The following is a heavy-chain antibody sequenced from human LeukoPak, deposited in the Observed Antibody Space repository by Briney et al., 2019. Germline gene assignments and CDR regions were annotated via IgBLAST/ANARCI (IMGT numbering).Heavy chain of an antibody. CDR3: VRDNPRCCGVVPANIDDY. D-gene: IGHD2-15*01. CDR1: GFTFSSYW. V-gene: IGHV3-7*01. CDR2: IKQDGSEK. J-gene: IGHJ4*02. Sequence: GGSLRLSCAASGFTFSSYWMSWVRQAPGKGLEWVANIKQDGSEKYYVDSVKGRFTISRDNAKNSLYLQMNSLRAEDTAVYYCVRDNPRCCGVVPANIDDYWGQGTLVAVSS.